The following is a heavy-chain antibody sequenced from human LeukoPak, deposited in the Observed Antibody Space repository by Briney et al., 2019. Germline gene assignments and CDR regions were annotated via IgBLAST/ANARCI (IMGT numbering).Heavy chain of an antibody. CDR3: ARERWSCRSYVNY. CDR1: GDSVSSSNYY. D-gene: IGHD5-24*01. J-gene: IGHJ4*02. V-gene: IGHV4-39*07. Sequence: ASETLSLTCTVSGDSVSSSNYYWAWIRQPPGKGLEWIGTAFYSGSTYYTPSLKTRVPISVDTSTTQFSLRLPSVTAAYSAVYFCARERWSCRSYVNYWGQGMLVTVYS. CDR2: AFYSGST.